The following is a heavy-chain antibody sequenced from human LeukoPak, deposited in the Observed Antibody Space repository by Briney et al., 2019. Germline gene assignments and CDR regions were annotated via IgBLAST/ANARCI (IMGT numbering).Heavy chain of an antibody. CDR1: GFTFSSYA. D-gene: IGHD3-9*01. Sequence: GGSLRLSCAASGFTFSSYAVIWVRQAPGKGRECVSAISGSGGSTYYADSVKGRFTISRDNSKNKLYLQMNSLRAEDTAVYYCCRYFHWSPDYWGQGTLVTVSS. J-gene: IGHJ4*02. CDR2: ISGSGGST. CDR3: CRYFHWSPDY. V-gene: IGHV3-23*01.